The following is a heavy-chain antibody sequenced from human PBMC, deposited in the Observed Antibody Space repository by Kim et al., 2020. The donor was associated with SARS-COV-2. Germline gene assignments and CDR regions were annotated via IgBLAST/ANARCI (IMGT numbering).Heavy chain of an antibody. CDR2: GGD. D-gene: IGHD6-13*01. V-gene: IGHV4-59*08. J-gene: IGHJ6*03. Sequence: GGDTYNPSLQSRFGVSVDMSKKRFSLKLSSVTAADTAIYFCARQIGYYMDVWGKGTTVTVSS. CDR3: ARQIGYYMDV.